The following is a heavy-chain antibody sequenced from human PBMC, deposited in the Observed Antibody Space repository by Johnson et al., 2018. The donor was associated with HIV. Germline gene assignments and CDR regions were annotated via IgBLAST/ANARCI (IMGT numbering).Heavy chain of an antibody. CDR1: GFTFSSYA. CDR3: TTAPQAARLFNDAFDI. Sequence: QVQLVESGGGVVQPGRSLRLSCAASGFTFSSYAMHWVRQAPGKGLEWVAVLRYDGSEKKYADSVRGRFTISRDNDKNTLDLQMNSLKTEDTAVYYCTTAPQAARLFNDAFDIWGQGTMVTVSS. CDR2: LRYDGSEK. V-gene: IGHV3-30-3*01. D-gene: IGHD6-6*01. J-gene: IGHJ3*02.